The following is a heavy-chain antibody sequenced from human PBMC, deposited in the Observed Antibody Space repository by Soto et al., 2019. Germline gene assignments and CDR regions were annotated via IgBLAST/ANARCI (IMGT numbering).Heavy chain of an antibody. CDR2: VIPVLTTT. CDR1: GDTFSSYI. CDR3: ARRRYCGYDCYHKHYYGMDV. V-gene: IGHV1-69*08. Sequence: QVQLVQSGAEVKKPGSSVRVSCRSSGDTFSSYIVNWLRLAPGRGLEWMGRVIPVLTTTDYAQNFRGRVTISADRSTQTVYLDLSSLRSDDTAVYYCARRRYCGYDCYHKHYYGMDVWGQGSLVTVAS. J-gene: IGHJ6*02. D-gene: IGHD2-21*02.